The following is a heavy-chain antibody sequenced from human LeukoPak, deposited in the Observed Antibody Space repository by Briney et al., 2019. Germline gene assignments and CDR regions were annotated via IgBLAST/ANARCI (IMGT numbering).Heavy chain of an antibody. Sequence: GGSLRLSCAASGFTFSSYWMSWVRQAPGKGLEWVANIKQDGSEKYYVDSVKGRFTISRDNAKNSLYLQMDSLRAEDTAVYYCARDPPYYSYGYHYYMDVWGKGTTVTVSS. V-gene: IGHV3-7*01. CDR1: GFTFSSYW. J-gene: IGHJ6*03. CDR2: IKQDGSEK. CDR3: ARDPPYYSYGYHYYMDV. D-gene: IGHD5-18*01.